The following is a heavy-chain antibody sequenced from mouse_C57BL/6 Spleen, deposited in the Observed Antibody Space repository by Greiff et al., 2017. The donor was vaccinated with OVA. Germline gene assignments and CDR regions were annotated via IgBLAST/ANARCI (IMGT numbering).Heavy chain of an antibody. D-gene: IGHD3-2*02. Sequence: EVQLQQSGAELVRPGASVKLFCTASGFNIKDDYMHWVKQRPEQGLEWIGWIDPENGDTEYASKFQGKATITADTSSNTAYLQLSSLTSEDTAVYYCTRQLRLGYWGQGTTLTVSS. J-gene: IGHJ2*01. CDR1: GFNIKDDY. CDR2: IDPENGDT. V-gene: IGHV14-4*01. CDR3: TRQLRLGY.